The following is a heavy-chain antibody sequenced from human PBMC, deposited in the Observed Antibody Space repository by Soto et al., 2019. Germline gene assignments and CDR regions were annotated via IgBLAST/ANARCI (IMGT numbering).Heavy chain of an antibody. D-gene: IGHD1-26*01. Sequence: EVQLLESGGGLVQPGGSLRLSCAASEFTFSSYAMSWVRQAPGKGLEWVSVTSGSGGSTYYADSVKGRFTISRDNSKNTLYLQMNSLRAEDTAVYYCAKRGSGSYYIDWGQGTLVTVSS. CDR1: EFTFSSYA. CDR2: TSGSGGST. V-gene: IGHV3-23*01. J-gene: IGHJ4*02. CDR3: AKRGSGSYYID.